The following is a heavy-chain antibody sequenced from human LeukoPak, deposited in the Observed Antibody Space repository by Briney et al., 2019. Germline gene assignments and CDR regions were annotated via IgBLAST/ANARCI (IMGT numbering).Heavy chain of an antibody. CDR2: IFHSGST. D-gene: IGHD3-22*01. J-gene: IGHJ4*02. CDR1: GYSISSGYY. Sequence: SDTLSLTCTVSGYSISSGYYWGWIRQPPGKGLEGVGNIFHSGSTYYNPSLKSRITISVDTVDTSKNQFSLKLSSVTAADTAVYYCARQLYYDTRAYFDFWGQGALVTVSS. CDR3: ARQLYYDTRAYFDF. V-gene: IGHV4-38-2*02.